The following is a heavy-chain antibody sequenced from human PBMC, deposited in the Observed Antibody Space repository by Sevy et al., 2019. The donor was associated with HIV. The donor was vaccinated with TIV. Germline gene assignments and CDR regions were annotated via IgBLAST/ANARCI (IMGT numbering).Heavy chain of an antibody. CDR2: IGTAGDT. CDR3: ARVNLSGGWYDY. Sequence: GGSLRLSCAASGFTFSSYDMHWVRQATGKGLEWVSAIGTAGDTYYPGSVKGRFTNSRENAKNSLYLQMNSLRAGDTAVYYWARVNLSGGWYDYWGQGTLVTVSS. D-gene: IGHD6-19*01. V-gene: IGHV3-13*01. J-gene: IGHJ4*02. CDR1: GFTFSSYD.